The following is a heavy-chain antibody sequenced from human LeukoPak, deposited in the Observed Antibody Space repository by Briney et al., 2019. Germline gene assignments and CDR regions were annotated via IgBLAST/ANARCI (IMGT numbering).Heavy chain of an antibody. V-gene: IGHV3-33*01. Sequence: GGSLRLSCAASGFTFSSYGMHWVRQAPGKGLEWVAVIWYDGSNKYYADSVKGRFTISRDNSKNTLYLQMNSLRAEDTAVYYCARNYYDGSGYYADAFDIWGQGTMVTVSS. D-gene: IGHD3-22*01. CDR1: GFTFSSYG. CDR2: IWYDGSNK. J-gene: IGHJ3*02. CDR3: ARNYYDGSGYYADAFDI.